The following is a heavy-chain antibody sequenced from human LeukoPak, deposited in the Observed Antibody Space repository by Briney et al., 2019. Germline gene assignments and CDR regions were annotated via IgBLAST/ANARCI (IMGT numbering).Heavy chain of an antibody. CDR3: ASLYSGYDYVNDAFDI. Sequence: GASVKVSCKASGYTFTSYDINWVRQATGQGLEWMGWMNPNSGNTGYAQKFQGRVTMTRNTSISTAYMELSSLGSEDTAVYYCASLYSGYDYVNDAFDIWGQGTMVTVSS. CDR2: MNPNSGNT. D-gene: IGHD5-12*01. CDR1: GYTFTSYD. V-gene: IGHV1-8*01. J-gene: IGHJ3*02.